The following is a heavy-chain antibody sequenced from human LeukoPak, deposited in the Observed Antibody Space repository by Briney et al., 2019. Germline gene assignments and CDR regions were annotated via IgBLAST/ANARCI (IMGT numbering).Heavy chain of an antibody. V-gene: IGHV4-4*07. J-gene: IGHJ5*02. Sequence: PSETLSLTCTVSGGSISSYYWSWIRQPAGKGLEWIGRIYTSGSTNYNPSLKSRVTMSADTSKNQFSLRLSSVNAADTAVYFCAREGTSGGLNWLDPWGQGTLVTVSS. CDR1: GGSISSYY. D-gene: IGHD3-10*01. CDR3: AREGTSGGLNWLDP. CDR2: IYTSGST.